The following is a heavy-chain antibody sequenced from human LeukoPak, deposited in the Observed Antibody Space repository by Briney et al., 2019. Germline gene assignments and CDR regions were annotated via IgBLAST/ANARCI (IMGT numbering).Heavy chain of an antibody. Sequence: GGSLRLSCAASGFTFSTYGMHWVRQAPGKGLEWVAFIRSDGSVKCQADSVKGRFSISRDNSKNTLHLQMNSLRPEDTAVYYCARDLPRDYGVIAFDIWGQGTMVTVSS. D-gene: IGHD4-17*01. CDR2: IRSDGSVK. J-gene: IGHJ3*02. CDR1: GFTFSTYG. V-gene: IGHV3-30*02. CDR3: ARDLPRDYGVIAFDI.